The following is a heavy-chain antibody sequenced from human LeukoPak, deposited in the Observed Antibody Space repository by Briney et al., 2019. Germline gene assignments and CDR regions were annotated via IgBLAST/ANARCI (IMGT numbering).Heavy chain of an antibody. CDR2: ISGSGGST. J-gene: IGHJ4*02. V-gene: IGHV3-23*01. CDR3: AKDQDWNYLYYFDY. D-gene: IGHD1-7*01. CDR1: GFTFSSYA. Sequence: QPGGSLRLSCAASGFTFSSYAMSWVRQAPGKGLEWVSSISGSGGSTYYADSVKGRFTISRDNSKNTLYLQMNSLRAEDTAVYYCAKDQDWNYLYYFDYWGQGTLVTVSS.